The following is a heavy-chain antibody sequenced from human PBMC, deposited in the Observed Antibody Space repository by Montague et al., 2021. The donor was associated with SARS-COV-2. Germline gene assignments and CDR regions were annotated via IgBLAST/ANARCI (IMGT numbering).Heavy chain of an antibody. CDR2: ISYSGST. V-gene: IGHV4-59*01. J-gene: IGHJ6*02. CDR3: ARVAELDVFSVYYYGLDV. D-gene: IGHD5/OR15-5a*01. CDR1: GGSISSYY. Sequence: SETLSLTCTVSGGSISSYYWSWIRQPPGRGLQWIGYISYSGSTNYNPSLKSRVTISVDTSKNQFSLNLRSVTTADTAVYYCARVAELDVFSVYYYGLDVWGQGTTVTVSS.